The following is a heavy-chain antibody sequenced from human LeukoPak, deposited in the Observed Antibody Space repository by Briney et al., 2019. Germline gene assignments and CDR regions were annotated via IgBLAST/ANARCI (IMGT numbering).Heavy chain of an antibody. CDR1: GGSISSSSYY. Sequence: PSETLSLTCTVSGGSISSSSYYWGWIRQPPGKGLEWIGSIYYSGSTYYNPSLKSRVTISVDTSKNQFSLKLSSVTAADTAVYYCARALFVYSYGTLFDYWGQGTLVTVSS. CDR3: ARALFVYSYGTLFDY. J-gene: IGHJ4*02. D-gene: IGHD5-18*01. CDR2: IYYSGST. V-gene: IGHV4-39*07.